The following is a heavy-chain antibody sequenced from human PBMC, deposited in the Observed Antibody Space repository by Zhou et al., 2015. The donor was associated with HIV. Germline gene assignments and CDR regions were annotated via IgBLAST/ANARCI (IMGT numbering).Heavy chain of an antibody. CDR2: ISTYNGNT. Sequence: QVQLVQSGAEVKKPGASVKVSCKASGYTFIRYGISWVRQAPGQGLEWMGWISTYNGNTNYAQKMQGRVTMTTDTSTSTAYMELRSLRSDDTAVYYCARDRGGGTRPGWRYFDLWGRGTLVIVSS. D-gene: IGHD3-16*01. CDR1: GYTFIRYG. V-gene: IGHV1-18*01. CDR3: ARDRGGGTRPGWRYFDL. J-gene: IGHJ2*01.